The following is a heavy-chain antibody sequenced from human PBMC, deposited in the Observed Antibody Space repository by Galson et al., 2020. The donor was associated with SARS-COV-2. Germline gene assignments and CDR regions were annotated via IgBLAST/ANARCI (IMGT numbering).Heavy chain of an antibody. CDR1: GGSIRSSNYY. CDR3: ARDATSSGWYNWFDP. D-gene: IGHD6-19*01. CDR2: VNSRTT. Sequence: SETLSLTCTVSGGSIRSSNYYWGWIRQPPGKGLEWIGSVNSRTTHYSPSLQSRVTISVDTSKNQFSLNLNSVTAADTAMYYCARDATSSGWYNWFDPWGQGTLVTVSS. V-gene: IGHV4-39*07. J-gene: IGHJ5*02.